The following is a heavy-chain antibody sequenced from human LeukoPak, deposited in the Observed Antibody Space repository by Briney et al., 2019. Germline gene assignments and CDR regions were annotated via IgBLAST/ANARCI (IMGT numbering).Heavy chain of an antibody. CDR1: GFTFSSYW. Sequence: PGGSLRLYCAASGFTFSSYWMSWVRQAPGKGLEWVANIKQDGSEKYYVDSVKGRFTISRDNAKNSLYLQMNSLRAEDTAVYYCAREEGIAAAAYFDYWGQGTLVTVSS. J-gene: IGHJ4*02. D-gene: IGHD6-13*01. V-gene: IGHV3-7*01. CDR2: IKQDGSEK. CDR3: AREEGIAAAAYFDY.